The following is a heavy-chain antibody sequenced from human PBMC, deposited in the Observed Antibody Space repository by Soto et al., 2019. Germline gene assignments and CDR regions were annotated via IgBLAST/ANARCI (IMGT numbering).Heavy chain of an antibody. CDR2: ISRNGGTT. CDR3: ARDRSLIFAVPPYGMDV. Sequence: PGGSLRLSCVVSGFTFSSHEMNWVRQAPGKGPEWVSKISRNGGTTSYADSVKGRFTISRDNARDSLYLHMNSLRAEDTAVYYCARDRSLIFAVPPYGMDVWGQGTTVTV. J-gene: IGHJ6*02. D-gene: IGHD3-3*01. CDR1: GFTFSSHE. V-gene: IGHV3-48*03.